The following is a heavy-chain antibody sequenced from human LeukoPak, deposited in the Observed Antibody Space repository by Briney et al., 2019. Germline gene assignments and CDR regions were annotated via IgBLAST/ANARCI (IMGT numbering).Heavy chain of an antibody. D-gene: IGHD3-22*01. CDR1: GFTFDDYA. J-gene: IGHJ4*02. CDR2: ISWNSGSI. V-gene: IGHV3-9*01. Sequence: GGSLRLSCAASGFTFDDYAMHWVRQAPGKGLEWVSGISWNSGSIGYADSVKGRFTISRDNAKNSLYLQMNSLRAEDTAVYYCARAEVTYYYDSSGPQGFDYWGQGTLVTVSS. CDR3: ARAEVTYYYDSSGPQGFDY.